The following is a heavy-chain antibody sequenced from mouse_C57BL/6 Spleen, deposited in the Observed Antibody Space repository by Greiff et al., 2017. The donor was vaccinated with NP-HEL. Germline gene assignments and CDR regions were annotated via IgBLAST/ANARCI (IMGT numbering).Heavy chain of an antibody. CDR2: IDPEDGDT. CDR3: GMSDYDYVDAMDY. J-gene: IGHJ4*01. Sequence: VQLQQSGAELVRPGASVKLSCTASGFNFKDYYMHWVKQRPEQGLEWIGRIDPEDGDTEYAPKFQGKATMTADTSSNTAYLQLSSLTSEDTAVYYCGMSDYDYVDAMDYWGQGTSVTVSS. V-gene: IGHV14-1*01. D-gene: IGHD2-4*01. CDR1: GFNFKDYY.